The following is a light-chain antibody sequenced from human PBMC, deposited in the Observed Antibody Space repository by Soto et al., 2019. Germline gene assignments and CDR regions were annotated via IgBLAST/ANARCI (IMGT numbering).Light chain of an antibody. CDR2: DAS. CDR1: QGVSSY. V-gene: IGKV3-11*01. CDR3: QQRSNWPSIT. Sequence: EIVLTQSPATLSLSPGERATLSCRASQGVSSYLAWYQQKPGQAPRLLIYDASNRATGIPARFSGSGSGTDFTLTITRLEPEDFAVYYCQQRSNWPSITFGQGTRLEIK. J-gene: IGKJ5*01.